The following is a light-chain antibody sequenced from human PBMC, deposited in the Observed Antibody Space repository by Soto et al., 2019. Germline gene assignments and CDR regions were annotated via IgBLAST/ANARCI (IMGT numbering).Light chain of an antibody. CDR3: QHYNSYSEA. V-gene: IGKV1-5*01. CDR2: AAS. J-gene: IGKJ1*01. Sequence: IKMNQSPSTLSATIGDRVTITCRASQSISSWLAWYQQKPGKVPKLLINAASSLQSGVPSRFSGSGSGTEFTLTINSLQPDDFATYYCQHYNSYSEAFGQGGMV. CDR1: QSISSW.